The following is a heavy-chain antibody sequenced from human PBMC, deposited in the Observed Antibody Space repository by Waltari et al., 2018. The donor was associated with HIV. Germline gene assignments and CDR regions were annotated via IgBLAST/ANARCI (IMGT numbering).Heavy chain of an antibody. J-gene: IGHJ4*02. CDR3: ARVSTAMVSGADY. CDR2: INHSGST. CDR1: GGSFSGYY. V-gene: IGHV4-34*01. D-gene: IGHD5-18*01. Sequence: QVQLQQWGAGLLKPSETLSLTCAVYGGSFSGYYWSWIRQPPGKGLEWIGEINHSGSTNYNPSLKSRVTISVDTSKNQFSLKLSSVTAADTAVYYCARVSTAMVSGADYWGQGTLVTVSS.